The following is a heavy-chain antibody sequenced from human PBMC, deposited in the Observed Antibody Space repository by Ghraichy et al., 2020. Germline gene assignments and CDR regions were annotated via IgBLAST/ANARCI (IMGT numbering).Heavy chain of an antibody. V-gene: IGHV3-48*02. J-gene: IGHJ4*02. CDR1: GFTFSSYS. D-gene: IGHD3-16*02. CDR2: ISSSSSTI. Sequence: GGSLRLSCAASGFTFSSYSMNWVRQAPGKGLEWVSYISSSSSTIYYADSVKGRFTISRDNAKNSLYLQMNSLRDEDTAVYYCARGDYDYVWGSYRFLNSDYWGQGTLVTVSS. CDR3: ARGDYDYVWGSYRFLNSDY.